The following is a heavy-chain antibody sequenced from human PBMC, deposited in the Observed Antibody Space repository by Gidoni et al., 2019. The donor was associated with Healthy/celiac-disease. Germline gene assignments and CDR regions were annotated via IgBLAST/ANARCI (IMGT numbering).Heavy chain of an antibody. V-gene: IGHV3-30*18. CDR1: GFTFSSYG. D-gene: IGHD6-19*01. Sequence: QVQLVESGGGVVQPGRSLRLSCAASGFTFSSYGMHWVRQAPGKGLGWVAVISYDVSNKYYADSVKGRFTISRDNSKNTLYLQMNSLRAEDTAVYYCANSGYSRGWYGGDYWGQGTLVTVSS. CDR2: ISYDVSNK. CDR3: ANSGYSRGWYGGDY. J-gene: IGHJ4*02.